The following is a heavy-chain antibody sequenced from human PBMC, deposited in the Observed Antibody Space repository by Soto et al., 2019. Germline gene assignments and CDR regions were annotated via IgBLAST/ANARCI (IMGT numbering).Heavy chain of an antibody. Sequence: QVQLVESGGGVVQPGRSPRLSCAASGFTFSSYGMHWVRQAPGKGLEWVAVIWYDGSNKYYADSVKGRFTISRDNSKNTLYLHMTSLRAEDTALYYCAIDQQGYYSYYMDVWGKGTTVTVSS. J-gene: IGHJ6*03. D-gene: IGHD6-13*01. CDR2: IWYDGSNK. CDR1: GFTFSSYG. V-gene: IGHV3-33*01. CDR3: AIDQQGYYSYYMDV.